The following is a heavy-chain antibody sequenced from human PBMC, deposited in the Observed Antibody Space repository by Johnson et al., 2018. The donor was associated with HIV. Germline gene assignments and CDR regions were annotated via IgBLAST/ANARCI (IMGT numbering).Heavy chain of an antibody. J-gene: IGHJ3*02. D-gene: IGHD6-19*01. CDR2: ISWNSGSI. V-gene: IGHV3-9*01. CDR3: ARERRYSSGWYRGDAFDI. CDR1: GFTFDDYA. Sequence: LVESGGGLVQPGRSLRLSCAASGFTFDDYAMHWVRQAPGKGLEWVSGISWNSGSIGYADSVKGRFTISRDNAKNSLYLQMNSLRAEDTAVYYCARERRYSSGWYRGDAFDIWGQGTMVTVSS.